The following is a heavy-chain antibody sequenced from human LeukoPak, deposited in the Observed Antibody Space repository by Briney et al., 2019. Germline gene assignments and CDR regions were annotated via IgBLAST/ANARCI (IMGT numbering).Heavy chain of an antibody. CDR2: FDPEDGET. J-gene: IGHJ4*02. CDR3: ARGITVTSFDY. Sequence: GASVKVSCKVSGYTLTELSMHWVRQAPGKGLEWMGGFDPEDGETSYAQKFQGRVTMTRDTSTSTAYMELSSLRSEDTAVYYCARGITVTSFDYWGQGTLVTVSS. D-gene: IGHD4-17*01. CDR1: GYTLTELS. V-gene: IGHV1-24*01.